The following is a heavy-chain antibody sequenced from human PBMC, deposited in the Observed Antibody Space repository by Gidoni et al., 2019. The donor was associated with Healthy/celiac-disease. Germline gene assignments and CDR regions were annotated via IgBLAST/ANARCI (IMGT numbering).Heavy chain of an antibody. CDR2: ISYDGSNK. J-gene: IGHJ6*02. D-gene: IGHD3-22*01. CDR1: GFTFSSYA. CDR3: ARDYYDSSGYYVYYYYGMDV. Sequence: QVQLVESGGGVVQPGRSLRLSCAASGFTFSSYAMPWVRQAPGRGLEWVAVISYDGSNKYDADSVKGRFTISRDKSKNTLYLQMNSLRAEDTAVYYCARDYYDSSGYYVYYYYGMDVWGQGTTVTVSS. V-gene: IGHV3-30*04.